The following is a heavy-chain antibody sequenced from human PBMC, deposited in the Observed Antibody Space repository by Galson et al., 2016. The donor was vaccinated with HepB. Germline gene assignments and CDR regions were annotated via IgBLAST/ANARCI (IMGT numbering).Heavy chain of an antibody. V-gene: IGHV4-31*03. D-gene: IGHD6-13*01. CDR1: GASISGYY. J-gene: IGHJ5*02. CDR3: ARNFGYSSSWYDN. Sequence: TLSLTCTVSGASISGYYLSWIRQHPGKGLEWIGCIYYIRSTYYNPSLKTRVTISLDTSKNQFSLKLRSVTAADTAVYYCARNFGYSSSWYDNWGQGTLVTVSS. CDR2: IYYIRST.